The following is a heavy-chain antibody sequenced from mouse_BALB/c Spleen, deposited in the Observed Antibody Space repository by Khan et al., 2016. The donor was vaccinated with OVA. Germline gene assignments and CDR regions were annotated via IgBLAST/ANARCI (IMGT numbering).Heavy chain of an antibody. J-gene: IGHJ2*01. Sequence: IQLVQSGAELVKSGATVKLSCTASGLNIKVTYMYWLKQWPEQGLEWIGRIDPPNGNIKYDPQFQGKVTITADTSSNTAYLQLSSRASEDTAVYCCARMARKWGQDTTLAVSS. CDR3: ARMARK. CDR2: IDPPNGNI. CDR1: GLNIKVTY. V-gene: IGHV14-3*02. D-gene: IGHD2-3*01.